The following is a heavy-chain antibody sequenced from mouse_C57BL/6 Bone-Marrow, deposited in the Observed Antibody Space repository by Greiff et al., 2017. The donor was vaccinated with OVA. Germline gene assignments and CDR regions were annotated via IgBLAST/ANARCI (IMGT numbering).Heavy chain of an antibody. V-gene: IGHV1-81*01. CDR3: ARSAPFYYGNYEDY. Sequence: QVQLQQSGAELARPGASVKLSCKASGYTFTSYGISWVKQRTGQGLEWIGEIYPRSGNTYYNEKFKGKATLTADKSSSTAYMELRSLTSEDSAVYFCARSAPFYYGNYEDYWGQGTSVTVSS. CDR1: GYTFTSYG. J-gene: IGHJ4*01. D-gene: IGHD2-1*01. CDR2: IYPRSGNT.